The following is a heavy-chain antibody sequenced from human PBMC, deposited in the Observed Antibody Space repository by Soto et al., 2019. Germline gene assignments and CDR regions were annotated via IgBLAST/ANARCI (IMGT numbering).Heavy chain of an antibody. J-gene: IGHJ4*02. D-gene: IGHD6-19*01. CDR3: ARDLAGAGHIGFDY. CDR2: ISSSSSYI. V-gene: IGHV3-21*01. Sequence: EVQLVESGGGLVKPGGSLRLSCAASGFTFSSYSMNWVRQAPGKGLEWVSSISSSSSYIYYADSVKGRFTISRDNAKNSLYLQMNSLRAEDTAVYDCARDLAGAGHIGFDYWGQGTLVTVSS. CDR1: GFTFSSYS.